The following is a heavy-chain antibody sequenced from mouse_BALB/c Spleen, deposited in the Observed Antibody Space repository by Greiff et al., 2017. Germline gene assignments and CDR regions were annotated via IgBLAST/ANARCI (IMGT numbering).Heavy chain of an antibody. D-gene: IGHD1-1*01. CDR1: GYTFTDYY. V-gene: IGHV1-69*02. CDR2: IDPSDSYT. Sequence: QVQLKQSGAELARPGASVKLSCKASGYTFTDYYINWVKQRPGQGLEWIGEIDPSDSYTNYNQKFKGKATLTVDKSSSTAYMQLSSLTSEDSAVYYCGNYYGSSYAMDYWGQGTSVTVSS. J-gene: IGHJ4*01. CDR3: GNYYGSSYAMDY.